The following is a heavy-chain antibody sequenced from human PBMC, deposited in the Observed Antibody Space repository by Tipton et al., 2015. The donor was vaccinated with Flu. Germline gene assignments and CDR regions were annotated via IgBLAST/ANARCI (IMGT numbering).Heavy chain of an antibody. CDR1: GGPITSSSYY. CDR2: IYYTGYR. V-gene: IGHV4-39*07. J-gene: IGHJ5*01. D-gene: IGHD3-16*01. CDR3: AKVKFGWVES. Sequence: LRLSCSVSGGPITSSSYYWGWIRQPPGRPLEWVGSIYYTGYRYDNPSLKSRLAMSIDTPQSQFSLRLSSMTAADTAVYYCAKVKFGWVESWAQGTLVTVSS.